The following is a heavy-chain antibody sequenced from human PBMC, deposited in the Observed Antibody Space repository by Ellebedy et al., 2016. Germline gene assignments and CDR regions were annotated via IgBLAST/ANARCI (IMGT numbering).Heavy chain of an antibody. CDR1: GFTFSVAG. CDR3: YYGHYSGY. CDR2: ITFSGTGT. Sequence: GESLKISCAASGFTFSVAGMTWVRQAPGKGLEWVATITFSGTGTYYGDSVKGRFTISRDNSRYTLYLQMDSLRAADTAVYYCYYGHYSGYWGQGTLVTVSS. D-gene: IGHD4-17*01. J-gene: IGHJ4*02. V-gene: IGHV3-23*01.